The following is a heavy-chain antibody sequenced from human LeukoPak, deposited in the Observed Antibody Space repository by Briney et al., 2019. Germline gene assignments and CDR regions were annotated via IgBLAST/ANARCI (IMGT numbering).Heavy chain of an antibody. CDR2: IRYDGNNE. CDR1: GFTLNNYG. J-gene: IGHJ4*02. Sequence: GGSLRLSCAASGFTLNNYGIHWVRQAPGKGLEWVAFIRYDGNNEYYADSVKGRFTISRDNSKNTLYLEMDSLRAEDTAVYYCASGGTPLTYYYDSSGYYSDYWGQGTLVTVSS. V-gene: IGHV3-30*02. CDR3: ASGGTPLTYYYDSSGYYSDY. D-gene: IGHD3-22*01.